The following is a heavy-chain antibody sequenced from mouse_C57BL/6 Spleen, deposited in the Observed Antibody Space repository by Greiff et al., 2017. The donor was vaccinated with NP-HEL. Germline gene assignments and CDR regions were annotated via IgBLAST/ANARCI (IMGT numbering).Heavy chain of an antibody. Sequence: QVQLQQSGAELARPGASVKLSCKASGYTFTSYGISWVKQRTGQGLEWIGEIYPRSGNTYYNEKLKGQATLTADKASSTVYMELRSLTSEDSAVYFCARPTAQASYYAMDYWGQGTSVTVSS. D-gene: IGHD3-2*02. V-gene: IGHV1-81*01. CDR2: IYPRSGNT. J-gene: IGHJ4*01. CDR3: ARPTAQASYYAMDY. CDR1: GYTFTSYG.